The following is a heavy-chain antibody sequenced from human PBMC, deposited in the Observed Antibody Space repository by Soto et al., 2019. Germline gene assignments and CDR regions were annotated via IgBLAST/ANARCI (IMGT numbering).Heavy chain of an antibody. J-gene: IGHJ4*02. CDR3: AKAAPRGFFEY. V-gene: IGHV3-23*01. CDR1: GFSFGDYA. CDR2: ISYSGTST. Sequence: EVQLLESGGGLVQPGGSLRLSCAASGFSFGDYAMRWVRQAPGKGLEWVSSISYSGTSTYYVDSVTGRFTISRDNSKNTLYLQMSSLRAEDTAVYYCAKAAPRGFFEYWGQGTPVTVSS. D-gene: IGHD6-6*01.